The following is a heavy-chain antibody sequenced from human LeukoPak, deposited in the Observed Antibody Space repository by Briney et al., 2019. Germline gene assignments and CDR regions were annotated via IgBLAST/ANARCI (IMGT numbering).Heavy chain of an antibody. CDR3: AREDIVAGPTTDY. D-gene: IGHD5-12*01. CDR2: ISSSSSYI. Sequence: GGSLRLSCAASGFTFSSYSMNWVRQAPGKGLEWVSSISSSSSYIYYADSVKGRFTISRDNAKNSLYLQMNSLRAEDTAVYYCAREDIVAGPTTDYWGQGTLVTVSS. CDR1: GFTFSSYS. V-gene: IGHV3-21*01. J-gene: IGHJ4*02.